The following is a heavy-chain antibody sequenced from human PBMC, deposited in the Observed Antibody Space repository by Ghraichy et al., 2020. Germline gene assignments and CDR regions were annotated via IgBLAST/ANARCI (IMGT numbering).Heavy chain of an antibody. Sequence: GGSLRLSCAASGFTFTNAWMNWVRQAPGKGLEWVGRIRSKTAGGTTDYAPPVKNRFTISRDDSKNTLYLQMNSLRTEDTAVYYCATEDNYDNFGTAYWGQGSLVTVSS. CDR1: GFTFTNAW. D-gene: IGHD3/OR15-3a*01. CDR3: ATEDNYDNFGTAY. J-gene: IGHJ1*01. CDR2: IRSKTAGGTT. V-gene: IGHV3-15*07.